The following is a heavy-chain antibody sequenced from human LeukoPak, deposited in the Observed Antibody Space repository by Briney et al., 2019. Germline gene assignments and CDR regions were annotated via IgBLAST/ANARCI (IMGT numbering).Heavy chain of an antibody. J-gene: IGHJ6*03. CDR3: ARALTGYHYYYYYYMDV. Sequence: SETLSLTCTVSGYSISSGYYWVWMRQPPGKGLEWIGCIHHSGSTYYNPSLKSRVTISVDTSKNQFSLKLSSVTAADTAVYYCARALTGYHYYYYYYMDVWGKGTTVTVSS. CDR2: IHHSGST. D-gene: IGHD3-9*01. CDR1: GYSISSGYY. V-gene: IGHV4-38-2*02.